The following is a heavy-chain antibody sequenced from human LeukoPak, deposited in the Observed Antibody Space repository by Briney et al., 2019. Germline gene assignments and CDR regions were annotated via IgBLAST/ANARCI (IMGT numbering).Heavy chain of an antibody. Sequence: GGSLRLSCTASGFIFSTYSMNWVRQAPGKGLEWLSYLDSSSGTIYYADSVKGRFTISRDNAKNSLYLQMNSLRAEDTAVYYCARLCSSTSCYDYWGQGTLVTVSS. CDR1: GFIFSTYS. D-gene: IGHD2-2*01. CDR3: ARLCSSTSCYDY. J-gene: IGHJ4*02. V-gene: IGHV3-48*04. CDR2: LDSSSGTI.